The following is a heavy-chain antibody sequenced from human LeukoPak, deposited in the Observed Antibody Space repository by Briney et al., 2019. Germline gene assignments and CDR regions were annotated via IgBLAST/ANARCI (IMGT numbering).Heavy chain of an antibody. CDR3: AKATYSSSSGAYYFVY. CDR1: GFTFSSYG. J-gene: IGHJ4*02. V-gene: IGHV3-33*06. Sequence: GGSLRLSCAASGFTFSSYGMHWVRQAPGKGLEWVAVIWYDGSNKYYADSVKGRFTISRDNSKNTLYLQMNSLRAEDTAVYYCAKATYSSSSGAYYFVYWGQGTLVTVSS. CDR2: IWYDGSNK. D-gene: IGHD6-6*01.